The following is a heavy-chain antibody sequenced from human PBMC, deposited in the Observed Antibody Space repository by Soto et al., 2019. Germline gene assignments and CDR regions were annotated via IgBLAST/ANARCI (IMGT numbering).Heavy chain of an antibody. V-gene: IGHV5-10-1*01. CDR1: GYSFAGYW. CDR3: ARQIYDADTGPNFQYYFDS. Sequence: PGESLKISCKGSGYSFAGYWITWVRQKPGKGLEWMGRIDPSDSQTYYSPSFRGHVTISATKSITTVFLQWSSLRASDTAMYYCARQIYDADTGPNFQYYFDSWGQGTPVTVSS. D-gene: IGHD5-18*01. J-gene: IGHJ4*02. CDR2: IDPSDSQT.